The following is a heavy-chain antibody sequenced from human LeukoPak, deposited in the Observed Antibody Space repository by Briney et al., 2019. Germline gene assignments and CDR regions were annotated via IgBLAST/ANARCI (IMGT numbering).Heavy chain of an antibody. Sequence: GGSLRLSCAFTFTTYWLGWVRQPPGKGLEWVANIKQDGSEIYYVDSVKGRFTISRDNSRNSLYLQMNSLRAEDTSVYYCARDKIVGPTALDYWGRGTLVTVSS. CDR1: TFTTYW. D-gene: IGHD2-21*01. CDR2: IKQDGSEI. J-gene: IGHJ4*02. V-gene: IGHV3-7*01. CDR3: ARDKIVGPTALDY.